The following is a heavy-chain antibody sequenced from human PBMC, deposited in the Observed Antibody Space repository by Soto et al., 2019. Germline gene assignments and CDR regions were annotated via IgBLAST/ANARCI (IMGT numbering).Heavy chain of an antibody. Sequence: ASVKVSCKTSGYAFVSHDINWVRQASGQGPEWVGSMNPNSGGTAYAQKFQGRVTLTRNTSTGTAYMEVSSLRSEDTAVYYCARQHYFGSGSYYNRPFDFWGQGTLVTVSS. J-gene: IGHJ4*02. CDR3: ARQHYFGSGSYYNRPFDF. CDR1: GYAFVSHD. CDR2: MNPNSGGT. D-gene: IGHD3-10*01. V-gene: IGHV1-8*01.